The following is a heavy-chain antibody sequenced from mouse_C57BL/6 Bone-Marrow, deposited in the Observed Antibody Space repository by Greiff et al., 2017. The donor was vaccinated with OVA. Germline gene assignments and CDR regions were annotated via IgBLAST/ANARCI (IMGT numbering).Heavy chain of an antibody. J-gene: IGHJ1*03. CDR3: ARDYYGSSYDWYFDV. CDR1: GFTFSDFY. Sequence: EVQRVESGGGLVQSGRSLRLSCATSGFTFSDFYMEWVRQAPGKGLEWIAASRNKANDYTTEYSASVKGRFIVSRDTSQSILYLQMNALRAEDTAIYYCARDYYGSSYDWYFDVWGTGTTVTVSS. V-gene: IGHV7-1*01. D-gene: IGHD1-1*01. CDR2: SRNKANDYTT.